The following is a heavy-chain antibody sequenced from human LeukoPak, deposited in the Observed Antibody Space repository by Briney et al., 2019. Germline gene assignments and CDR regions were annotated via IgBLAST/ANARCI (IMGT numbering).Heavy chain of an antibody. CDR1: GFTVSSNY. CDR3: ASVGVLRYFDWLGDY. J-gene: IGHJ4*02. Sequence: PGGSLRLPCAASGFTVSSNYMSWVRQAPGKGLEWVSVIYSGGSTYYADSVKGRFTISRDNSKNTLYLQMNSLRAEDTAVYYCASVGVLRYFDWLGDYWGQGTLVTVSS. CDR2: IYSGGST. V-gene: IGHV3-66*01. D-gene: IGHD3-9*01.